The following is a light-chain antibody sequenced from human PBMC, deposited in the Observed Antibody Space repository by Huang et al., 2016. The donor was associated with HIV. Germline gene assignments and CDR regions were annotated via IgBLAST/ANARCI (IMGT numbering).Light chain of an antibody. CDR3: QQSDSTPYT. CDR2: AAS. CDR1: QSFSSS. Sequence: DIHMTHSPSSLSASVVDRVTISCRSSQSFSSSLNWYQQRPGKAPKPLIYAASSLQSGVPSRFSGSGSGTDFSLTINSLQPEDFATYYCQQSDSTPYTFGQGTELEIK. V-gene: IGKV1-39*01. J-gene: IGKJ2*01.